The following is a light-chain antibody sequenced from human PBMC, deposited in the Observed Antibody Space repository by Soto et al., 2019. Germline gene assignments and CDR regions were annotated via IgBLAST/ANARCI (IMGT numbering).Light chain of an antibody. V-gene: IGKV1-27*01. Sequence: DVQMTQSPSSLSASVGDRVTITCRASLPISNNLAWYQQKPGSVPKLLISAASTLQSGVPSRFSGSGSGTDFTLTISSLQPEDVATYYCQKYNSAPWTFGQGTKVEIK. CDR2: AAS. CDR3: QKYNSAPWT. CDR1: LPISNN. J-gene: IGKJ1*01.